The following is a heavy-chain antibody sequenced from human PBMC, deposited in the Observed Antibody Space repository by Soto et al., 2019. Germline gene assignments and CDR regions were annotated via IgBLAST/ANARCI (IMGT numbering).Heavy chain of an antibody. CDR2: IYRTGST. CDR1: GGSVTSNNW. J-gene: IGHJ4*02. V-gene: IGHV4-4*02. Sequence: XETLSVTCAVSGGSVTSNNWWTWLRQPPGQGLEWIGEIYRTGSTNYNPSLKSRVTISLDKSENQFSLKVTSLTAADTAVYYCASRDPGTSVDYWGQGTLVTVSS. D-gene: IGHD1-7*01. CDR3: ASRDPGTSVDY.